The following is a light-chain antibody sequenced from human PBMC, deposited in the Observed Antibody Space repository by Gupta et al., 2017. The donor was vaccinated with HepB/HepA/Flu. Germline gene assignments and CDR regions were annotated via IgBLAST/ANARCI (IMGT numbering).Light chain of an antibody. CDR2: DAS. CDR3: QQEADSPRA. Sequence: IVLTQSPATLSVSPGETATLSCRASQSVGTYLAWYQQRPGQAPRLLMFDASSRSAGIPGRFSGSGSGTEFTLTISSLQSEDSALYYCQQEADSPRAFGQGTKVELK. V-gene: IGKV3-15*01. J-gene: IGKJ1*01. CDR1: QSVGTY.